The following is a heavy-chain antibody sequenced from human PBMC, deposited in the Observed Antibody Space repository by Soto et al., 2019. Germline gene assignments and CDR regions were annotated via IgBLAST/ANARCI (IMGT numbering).Heavy chain of an antibody. D-gene: IGHD4-17*01. CDR2: IYYSGST. Sequence: SETLSLTCTVSGGSISSGGYYWSWIRQHPGKGLEWIGYIYYSGSTYYNPSLKSRVTISVDTSKNQFSLKLSSVTAADTAVYYCARAHGDYLNWFDPWGQGTLVTVSS. V-gene: IGHV4-31*03. J-gene: IGHJ5*02. CDR1: GGSISSGGYY. CDR3: ARAHGDYLNWFDP.